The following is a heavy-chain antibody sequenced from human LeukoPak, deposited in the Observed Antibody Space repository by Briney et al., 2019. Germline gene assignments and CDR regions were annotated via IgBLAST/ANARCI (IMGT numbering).Heavy chain of an antibody. V-gene: IGHV1-18*01. D-gene: IGHD4-17*01. CDR1: GYTFTSYG. Sequence: GASVKVSYKASGYTFTSYGISWVRQAPGQGLQWMGWISADNGNTNYAQNLQGRVTMTTDTSTSTAYMELRSLRSDDTAVYYCARDRMPDYGDYVHSGGYFDYWGQGTLVTVSS. CDR2: ISADNGNT. CDR3: ARDRMPDYGDYVHSGGYFDY. J-gene: IGHJ4*02.